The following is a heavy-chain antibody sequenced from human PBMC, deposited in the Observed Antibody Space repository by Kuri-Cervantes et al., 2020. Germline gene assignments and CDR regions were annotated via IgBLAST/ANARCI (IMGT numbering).Heavy chain of an antibody. V-gene: IGHV1-2*02. CDR3: ARGERIAVAGRDAFDI. CDR2: INPNSGST. CDR1: GYTFTGYY. D-gene: IGHD6-19*01. Sequence: ASVKVSCKASGYTFTGYYMHWVRQAPGQGLEWMGWINPNSGSTKYAQKFQGRVTMTRDTSISTAYMELSSLRSEDTAVYYCARGERIAVAGRDAFDIWGQGTMVTVSS. J-gene: IGHJ3*02.